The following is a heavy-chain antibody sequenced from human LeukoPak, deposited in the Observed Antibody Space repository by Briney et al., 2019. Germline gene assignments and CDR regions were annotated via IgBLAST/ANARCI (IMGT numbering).Heavy chain of an antibody. D-gene: IGHD1-26*01. CDR2: IIPILGIA. CDR1: GGTFSSYA. J-gene: IGHJ3*02. CDR3: AGGSSAIDAFDI. Sequence: ASVKVSCKASGGTFSSYAISWVRQAPGQGLEWMGRIIPILGIANYAQKFQGRVTITADKSTSTAYMELSSLRSEDTAVYYCAGGSSAIDAFDIWGQGTMVTVSS. V-gene: IGHV1-69*04.